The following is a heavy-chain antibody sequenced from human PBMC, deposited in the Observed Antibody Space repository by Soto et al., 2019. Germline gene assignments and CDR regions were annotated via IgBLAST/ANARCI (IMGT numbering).Heavy chain of an antibody. CDR3: ARGGAHCPNGVCLGRY. CDR2: MKPGSGMT. V-gene: IGHV1-2*02. D-gene: IGHD2-8*01. Sequence: ASVKVSCKASGYSFTDYYMHWVRQAPGQGLEWMGWMKPGSGMTNFAQKFQGRVSMTRDTSITTAYMELSRLTSDDTAVYYCARGGAHCPNGVCLGRYWGQGPLVTVSS. J-gene: IGHJ4*02. CDR1: GYSFTDYY.